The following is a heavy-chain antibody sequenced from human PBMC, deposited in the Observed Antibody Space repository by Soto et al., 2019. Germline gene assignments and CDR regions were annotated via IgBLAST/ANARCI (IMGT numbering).Heavy chain of an antibody. CDR3: ARGKGIAEAGTVPDNRVPFDP. D-gene: IGHD6-13*01. CDR1: GGSFSGYY. CDR2: INHSGST. Sequence: SETLSLTCAVYGGSFSGYYWSWIRRPPGKGLEWIGEINHSGSTNYNPSLKSRVTISVDTSKNQFSLKLSSVTAADTAVYYCARGKGIAEAGTVPDNRVPFDPWGQGTLVTVSS. J-gene: IGHJ5*02. V-gene: IGHV4-34*01.